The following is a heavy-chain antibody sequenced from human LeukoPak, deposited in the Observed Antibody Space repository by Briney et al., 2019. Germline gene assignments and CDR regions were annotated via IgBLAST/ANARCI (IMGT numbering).Heavy chain of an antibody. V-gene: IGHV3-23*01. J-gene: IGHJ4*02. CDR2: ISGSGGST. Sequence: GGSLRLSCAASGFAFSSYAMSWVRQAPGKGLEWVSAISGSGGSTYYADSVKGRFTISRDNSKNTLYLQMNSLRAEDTAVYYCAKGGFSITMIVVVHWGQGTLVTVSS. CDR1: GFAFSSYA. CDR3: AKGGFSITMIVVVH. D-gene: IGHD3-22*01.